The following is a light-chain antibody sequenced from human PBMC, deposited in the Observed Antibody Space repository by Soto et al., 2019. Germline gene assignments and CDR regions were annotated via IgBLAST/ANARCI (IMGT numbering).Light chain of an antibody. J-gene: IGKJ1*01. Sequence: EIVMTQSPATLSVSPGERATLSCRASQSVGSNLAWYQQKPGQAPRLLIYGASTRATGIPARFSGSGSGTEFTLTISSLQSEDFAVYYCQQYINWRTFGQGTKVDIK. CDR2: GAS. CDR3: QQYINWRT. V-gene: IGKV3-15*01. CDR1: QSVGSN.